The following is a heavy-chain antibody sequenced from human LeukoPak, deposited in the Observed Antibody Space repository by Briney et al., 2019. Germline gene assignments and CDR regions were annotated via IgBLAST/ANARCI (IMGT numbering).Heavy chain of an antibody. CDR3: ARASGWYTHFDY. J-gene: IGHJ4*02. CDR1: GFTFDNYA. V-gene: IGHV3-9*01. D-gene: IGHD6-19*01. CDR2: ITWNSGNR. Sequence: GGSLRLSCAASGFTFDNYAMHWVRQAPGKGLEWVSGITWNSGNRGYADSVKGRFTISRDNAKNSLYLQMNSLRAEDTAVYYCARASGWYTHFDYWGQGTLVTVSS.